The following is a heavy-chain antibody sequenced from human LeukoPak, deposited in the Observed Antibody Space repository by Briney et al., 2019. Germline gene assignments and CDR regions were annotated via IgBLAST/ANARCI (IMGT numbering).Heavy chain of an antibody. Sequence: GESLKISCQGSGYSFTNYWIAWVRQMPGKGLEWMGIIYPGDSDTRYSPSFQGQVTISADKSISTAYLQWSSLKASDTAMYYCARIGTYDILTEGNWFDPWGQGTLVTVSS. CDR2: IYPGDSDT. D-gene: IGHD3-9*01. V-gene: IGHV5-51*01. CDR3: ARIGTYDILTEGNWFDP. CDR1: GYSFTNYW. J-gene: IGHJ5*02.